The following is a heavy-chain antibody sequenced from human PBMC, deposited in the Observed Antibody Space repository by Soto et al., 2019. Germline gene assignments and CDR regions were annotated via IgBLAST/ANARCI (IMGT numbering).Heavy chain of an antibody. CDR2: IVVGSGNT. CDR1: GFTFTSSA. Sequence: ASVKVSCKASGFTFTSSAMQWVRQARGQRLEWIGWIVVGSGNTNYAQKFQERVTITRDMSTSTAYMELSSLRSEDTAVYYWAAGGPHYDFWSGYYPGGYYYYMDVWGKGTTVTVSS. V-gene: IGHV1-58*02. CDR3: AAGGPHYDFWSGYYPGGYYYYMDV. D-gene: IGHD3-3*01. J-gene: IGHJ6*03.